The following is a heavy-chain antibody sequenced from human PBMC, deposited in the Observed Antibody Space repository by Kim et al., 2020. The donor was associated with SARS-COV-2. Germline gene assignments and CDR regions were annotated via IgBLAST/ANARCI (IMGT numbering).Heavy chain of an antibody. Sequence: GGSLRLSCAASGFTFSSYAMHWVRQAPGKGLEWVAVISYDGSSKYYADSVKGRFTISRDNSKNTLYLQMNSLRAEDTAVYYCASATSGRYYYGMDVWGQGTTVPVSS. J-gene: IGHJ6*02. CDR3: ASATSGRYYYGMDV. CDR1: GFTFSSYA. V-gene: IGHV3-30-3*01. CDR2: ISYDGSSK. D-gene: IGHD3-10*01.